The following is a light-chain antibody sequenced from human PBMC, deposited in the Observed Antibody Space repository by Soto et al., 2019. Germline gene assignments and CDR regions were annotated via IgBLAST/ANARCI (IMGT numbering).Light chain of an antibody. V-gene: IGKV3-20*01. J-gene: IGKJ1*01. CDR3: QQYGSSPPVT. CDR2: GAS. CDR1: QSVSSSY. Sequence: EIVLTQAPGTLSSSPGERYTLSCRASQSVSSSYLAWYQQKPGQAPXLXXYGASSRATGIPDRFSGSGCGTDYSLTISRLEPEDFVVYYCQQYGSSPPVTFGQGTKVDIK.